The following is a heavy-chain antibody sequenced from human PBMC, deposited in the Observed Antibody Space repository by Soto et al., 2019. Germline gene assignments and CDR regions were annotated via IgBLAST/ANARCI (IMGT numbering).Heavy chain of an antibody. CDR2: IDWDDDK. CDR1: GFSLSTSGMC. V-gene: IGHV2-70*01. J-gene: IGHJ6*02. CDR3: ARIRVSTVRGITDYYYGLDV. D-gene: IGHD3-10*01. Sequence: SGPTLVNPTQTLTLTCTLSGFSLSTSGMCVSWIRQPPGKALEWLALIDWDDDKSYNTSLKTRLTISKDTSKIQVVLTMTNMDPVDTATYYCARIRVSTVRGITDYYYGLDVGGQGTTVTSP.